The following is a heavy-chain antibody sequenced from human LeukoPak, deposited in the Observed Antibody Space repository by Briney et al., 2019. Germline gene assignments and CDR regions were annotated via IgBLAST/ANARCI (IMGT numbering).Heavy chain of an antibody. CDR1: GYSFTSYW. Sequence: GESLKISCKGSGYSFTSYWIGWMRQVPGKGLEWMGTIYPGDSDTRYSPSFQGQVTISADKSISAAYLQWSSLKASDTAMYYCARLVYSSSSSRHPDYWGQGTLVTVSS. CDR2: IYPGDSDT. CDR3: ARLVYSSSSSRHPDY. J-gene: IGHJ4*02. D-gene: IGHD6-6*01. V-gene: IGHV5-51*01.